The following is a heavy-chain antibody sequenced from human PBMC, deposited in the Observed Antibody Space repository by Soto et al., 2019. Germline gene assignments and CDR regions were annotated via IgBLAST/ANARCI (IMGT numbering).Heavy chain of an antibody. Sequence: GGSLRLSCTASGFTFGDYAMSWFRQAPGKVLEWVGFIRSKAYGGTTEYAASVKGRFTISRDDSKSIAYLQMNSLKTEDTAVYYCTGGYDPSFYGMDVWGQGTTVTVSS. J-gene: IGHJ6*02. CDR1: GFTFGDYA. V-gene: IGHV3-49*03. CDR3: TGGYDPSFYGMDV. CDR2: IRSKAYGGTT. D-gene: IGHD5-12*01.